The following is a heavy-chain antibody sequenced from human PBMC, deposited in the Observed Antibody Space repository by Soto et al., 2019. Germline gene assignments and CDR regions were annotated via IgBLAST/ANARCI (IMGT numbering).Heavy chain of an antibody. CDR2: IYYSGST. CDR1: GGSISSYY. V-gene: IGHV4-59*01. J-gene: IGHJ4*02. Sequence: SETQSLTCTVSGGSISSYYWSWIRQPPGKGLEWIGYIYYSGSTNYNPSLKSRVTISVDTSKNQFSLKLSSVTAADTAVYYCARGVSGSYGYWGQGTLVTVSS. CDR3: ARGVSGSYGY. D-gene: IGHD3-10*01.